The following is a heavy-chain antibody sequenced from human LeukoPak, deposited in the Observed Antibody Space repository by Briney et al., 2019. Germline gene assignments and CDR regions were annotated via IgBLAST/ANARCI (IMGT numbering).Heavy chain of an antibody. Sequence: GGSLRLSCAASGFTFSSYGMHWVRQAPGKGPEWVAVIWYGGSNKYYADSVKGRFTISRDNSKNTLYLQMNSLRAEDTAVYYCAKPLGYCSSTSCPETFDYWGQGTLVTVSS. CDR3: AKPLGYCSSTSCPETFDY. CDR1: GFTFSSYG. V-gene: IGHV3-30*02. J-gene: IGHJ4*02. D-gene: IGHD2-2*01. CDR2: IWYGGSNK.